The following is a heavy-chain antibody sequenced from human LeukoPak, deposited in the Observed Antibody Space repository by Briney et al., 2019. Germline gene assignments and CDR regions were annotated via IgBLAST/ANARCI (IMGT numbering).Heavy chain of an antibody. J-gene: IGHJ4*02. CDR1: GYPFTGYY. CDR3: ARGYCSSTSCYGFDY. D-gene: IGHD2-2*01. V-gene: IGHV1-2*02. Sequence: ASVKVSCKASGYPFTGYYLHWVRQAPGQGLEWMGWINPNSGFTNYAQKFQGRVTMTRDTSISTAYMELSRLRSDDTAVYYCARGYCSSTSCYGFDYWGQGTLVTVSS. CDR2: INPNSGFT.